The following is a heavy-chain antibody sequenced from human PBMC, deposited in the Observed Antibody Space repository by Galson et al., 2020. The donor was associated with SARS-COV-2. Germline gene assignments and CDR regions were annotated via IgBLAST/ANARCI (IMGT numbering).Heavy chain of an antibody. D-gene: IGHD1-26*01. CDR1: GFTFSNYW. CDR3: TATRAY. CDR2: FIINGPII. J-gene: IGHJ4*02. Sequence: GGSLRLSCAASGFTFSNYWMHWVRQAPGKGLVWFSRFIINGPIISYADSVKGRFTTSRANAKNTLNLKMNSLRVEDTALYCCTATRAYWGQGTLVTVSS. V-gene: IGHV3-74*01.